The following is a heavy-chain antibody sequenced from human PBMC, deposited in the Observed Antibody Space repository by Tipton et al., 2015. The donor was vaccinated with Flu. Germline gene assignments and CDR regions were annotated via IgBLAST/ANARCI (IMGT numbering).Heavy chain of an antibody. CDR1: GGSFSGYY. Sequence: TLSLTCAVYGGSFSGYYCSWIRQPPGKGLEWIGEINHSGSTNYNPSLKSRVTISVDTSKNEFSLKLNSVTAADTAVYYCARASGSGTYVIFDYWGQGTLVTVS. V-gene: IGHV4-34*01. J-gene: IGHJ4*02. CDR3: ARASGSGTYVIFDY. CDR2: INHSGST. D-gene: IGHD3-10*01.